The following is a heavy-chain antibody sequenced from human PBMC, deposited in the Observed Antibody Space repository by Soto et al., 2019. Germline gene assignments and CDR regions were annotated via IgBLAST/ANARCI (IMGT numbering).Heavy chain of an antibody. CDR3: ARGDDSGSYGDY. D-gene: IGHD3-10*01. CDR2: IYYSGST. V-gene: IGHV4-31*03. Sequence: QVQLQESGPGLVKPSQTLSLTCTVSGGSISSGGYYWSWIRQHPGKGLEWIGYIYYSGSTYYNPTLQSRVTISVDTSKNQFSLKLSSVTAADTAVYYCARGDDSGSYGDYWGQGTLVTVSS. J-gene: IGHJ4*02. CDR1: GGSISSGGYY.